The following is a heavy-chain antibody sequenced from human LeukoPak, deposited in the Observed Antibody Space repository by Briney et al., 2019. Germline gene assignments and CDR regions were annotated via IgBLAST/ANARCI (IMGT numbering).Heavy chain of an antibody. Sequence: SETLSLTCTVSGGSISSGGYYWSWIRQHPGKGLEWIGYIYYSGSTYYNPSLKSRVTISVDTSKNQFSLKLSSVTAADTAVYYCARGGYSSSWYQNTYYYYGMDVRGQGTTVTVSS. CDR3: ARGGYSSSWYQNTYYYYGMDV. J-gene: IGHJ6*02. CDR2: IYYSGST. D-gene: IGHD6-13*01. CDR1: GGSISSGGYY. V-gene: IGHV4-31*03.